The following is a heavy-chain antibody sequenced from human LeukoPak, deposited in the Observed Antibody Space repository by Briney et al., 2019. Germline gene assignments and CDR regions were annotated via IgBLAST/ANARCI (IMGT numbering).Heavy chain of an antibody. CDR1: GGSFSGYY. CDR3: ARLGYCSSTSCRPLDY. J-gene: IGHJ4*02. Sequence: SETLCLTCAVYGGSFSGYYWSWNRQPPGKVLEWIGEIYHSGSTNYNPSLKSRVTISVDTSKNQFSLKLSSVTAADTAVYYCARLGYCSSTSCRPLDYWGQGTLVTVSS. CDR2: IYHSGST. V-gene: IGHV4-34*01. D-gene: IGHD2-2*01.